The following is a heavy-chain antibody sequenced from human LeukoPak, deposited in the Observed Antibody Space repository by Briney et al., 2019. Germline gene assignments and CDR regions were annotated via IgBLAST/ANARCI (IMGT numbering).Heavy chain of an antibody. J-gene: IGHJ6*03. V-gene: IGHV3-74*01. CDR2: INTDGSST. D-gene: IGHD3-3*01. Sequence: GGSLRLSCAASGFTFSSYWMHWVRQAPGKGLVWVSRINTDGSSTSYADSVKGRFTISRDNAKNTLYLQMNSLRAEDTAVYYCARAGGSILGYYYMDVWGKGTTVTVSS. CDR3: ARAGGSILGYYYMDV. CDR1: GFTFSSYW.